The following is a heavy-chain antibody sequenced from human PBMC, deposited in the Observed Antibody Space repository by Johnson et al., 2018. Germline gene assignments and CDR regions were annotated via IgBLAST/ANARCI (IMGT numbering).Heavy chain of an antibody. CDR3: PREFVPDGYHHHGLDV. Sequence: EVQLVESGGRLVQPGGSLRLSCAASGFTFSNYWMTWVRQTPGKGLEWVAKIDKDGHRKYYADSVKCRFTISRGTGKNSIYLQMSGLGAEDTALYYWPREFVPDGYHHHGLDVWGQGTTVTVS. V-gene: IGHV3-7*01. CDR1: GFTFSNYW. D-gene: IGHD6-25*01. CDR2: IDKDGHRK. J-gene: IGHJ6*02.